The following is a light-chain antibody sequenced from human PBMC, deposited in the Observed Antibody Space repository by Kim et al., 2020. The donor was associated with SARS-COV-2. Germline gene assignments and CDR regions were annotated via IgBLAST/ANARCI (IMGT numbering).Light chain of an antibody. CDR3: GTWDSRLSAV. Sequence: QSVLTQPPSVSAAPGQKVTISCSGSSSNIGNNYVSCYQQLPGTAPKLLIYDNNKRTSGIPDRFSGSKSGTSATLGITGLQTGDEADYYCGTWDSRLSAVFGGGTQLTVL. CDR2: DNN. J-gene: IGLJ3*02. V-gene: IGLV1-51*01. CDR1: SSNIGNNY.